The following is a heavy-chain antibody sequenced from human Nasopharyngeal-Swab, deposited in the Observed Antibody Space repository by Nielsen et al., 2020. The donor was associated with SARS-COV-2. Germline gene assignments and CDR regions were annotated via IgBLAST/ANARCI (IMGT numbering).Heavy chain of an antibody. CDR1: GITVSDNY. D-gene: IGHD5-18*01. Sequence: GGSLRLSCAASGITVSDNYMTRVRQVPGKGLEWVSLIESDGTTYYSDSVRGRFTISRDNAKNIVFLQMNSLGVEDTALYYCARDNRLQLWLRFYGLDVWGQGTTVTVSS. CDR2: IESDGTT. J-gene: IGHJ6*02. CDR3: ARDNRLQLWLRFYGLDV. V-gene: IGHV3-66*01.